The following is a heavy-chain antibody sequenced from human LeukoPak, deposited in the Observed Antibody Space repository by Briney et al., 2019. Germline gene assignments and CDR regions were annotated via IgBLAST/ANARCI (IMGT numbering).Heavy chain of an antibody. CDR3: ARETPYGSLTFDY. Sequence: GGSLRLSCAASGFTYRSYWMSWVRQAPAKGLEWVANMHPEGGEKYYVDSVKGRFTISRDNAKNSLYLQMNSLRAEDTAVYYCARETPYGSLTFDYWGQGTRVTVSS. D-gene: IGHD3-10*01. CDR2: MHPEGGEK. V-gene: IGHV3-7*03. J-gene: IGHJ4*02. CDR1: GFTYRSYW.